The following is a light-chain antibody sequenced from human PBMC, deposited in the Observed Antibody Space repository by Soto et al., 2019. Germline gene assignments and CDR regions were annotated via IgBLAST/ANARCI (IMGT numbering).Light chain of an antibody. V-gene: IGKV1-33*01. Sequence: DIQLTQSPSSLSASVGDRVTITCQASQDITNYLNWYRQKPGKAPELLIYDASNSETGVPSRFSGRGSGTDCTFTISSLQPEDIATYYCQHFDNLPYTFGQGTKLEIK. CDR2: DAS. CDR1: QDITNY. CDR3: QHFDNLPYT. J-gene: IGKJ2*01.